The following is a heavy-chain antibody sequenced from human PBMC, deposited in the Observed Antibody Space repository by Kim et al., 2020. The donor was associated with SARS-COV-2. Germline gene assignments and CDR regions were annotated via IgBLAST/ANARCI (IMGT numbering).Heavy chain of an antibody. D-gene: IGHD2-15*01. CDR1: GFSFSSHA. CDR3: MAEIGGREFHN. V-gene: IGHV3-30*04. Sequence: GGSLRLSCVGSGFSFSSHAMHWVRQAPGKGLEWVADIPYDGSNQYYPDSVKGRFSISRDNSKNTLYLQMNSLRAEDTAMYYCMAEIGGREFHNWGQGTLV. CDR2: IPYDGSNQ. J-gene: IGHJ4*02.